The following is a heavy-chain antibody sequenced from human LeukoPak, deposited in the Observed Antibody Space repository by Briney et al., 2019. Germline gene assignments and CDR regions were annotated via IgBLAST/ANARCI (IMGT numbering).Heavy chain of an antibody. V-gene: IGHV3-21*04. J-gene: IGHJ3*02. Sequence: GGSLRLSCAASGFTFSSYSMNWVRQAPGKGLEWVSSISSSSSYIYYADSVKGRFAISRDNAKNSLYLQMNSLRAEDTALYYCARARGYYDSSNADAFDIWGQGTMVTVSS. D-gene: IGHD3-22*01. CDR2: ISSSSSYI. CDR1: GFTFSSYS. CDR3: ARARGYYDSSNADAFDI.